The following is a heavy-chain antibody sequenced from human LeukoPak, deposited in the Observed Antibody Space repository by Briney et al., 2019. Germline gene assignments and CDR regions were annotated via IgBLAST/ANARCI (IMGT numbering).Heavy chain of an antibody. V-gene: IGHV4-34*01. CDR3: ARGRLGVTIFGVVTDNWFDP. CDR1: GGSFSGYY. CDR2: INHSGST. D-gene: IGHD3-3*01. J-gene: IGHJ5*02. Sequence: SETLSLTCAVYGGSFSGYYWSWIRQPPGKGLERIGEINHSGSTNYNPFLKSRVTISVDTSKNQFSLKLSSVTAADTAVYYCARGRLGVTIFGVVTDNWFDPWGQGTLVTVSS.